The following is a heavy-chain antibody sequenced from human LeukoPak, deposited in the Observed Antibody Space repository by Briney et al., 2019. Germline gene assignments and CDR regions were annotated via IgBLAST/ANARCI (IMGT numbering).Heavy chain of an antibody. D-gene: IGHD3-9*01. CDR1: GGTFSSYA. J-gene: IGHJ6*04. CDR3: ARGSSPAYDILTGTLPYGMDV. Sequence: SVKVSCKASGGTFSSYAISWVRQAPGQGLEWMGGIIPIFGTANYAQRFQGRVTITADESTSTAYMELSSLRSEDTAVYYCARGSSPAYDILTGTLPYGMDVWGKGTTVTVSS. CDR2: IIPIFGTA. V-gene: IGHV1-69*13.